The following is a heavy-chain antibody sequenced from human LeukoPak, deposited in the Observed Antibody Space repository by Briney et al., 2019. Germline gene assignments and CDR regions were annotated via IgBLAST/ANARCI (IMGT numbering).Heavy chain of an antibody. CDR2: IIPIFSTA. D-gene: IGHD3-9*01. CDR1: GGTFSSYG. V-gene: IGHV1-69*13. Sequence: SVKVSCKASGGTFSSYGISWVRQAPGQGLEWMGGIIPIFSTANYAQKFQGRVTITADESTSTAYMELSSLSSEDTAVYYCARGSGGPRYFDWLLSYWGQGTLVTVSS. J-gene: IGHJ4*02. CDR3: ARGSGGPRYFDWLLSY.